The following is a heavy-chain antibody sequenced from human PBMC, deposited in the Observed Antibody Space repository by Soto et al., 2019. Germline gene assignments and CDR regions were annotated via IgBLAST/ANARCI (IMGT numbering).Heavy chain of an antibody. CDR3: ARQIYDSDTGPNFQYYFDS. J-gene: IGHJ4*02. CDR1: GYSFAGYW. V-gene: IGHV5-10-1*01. CDR2: IDPSDSQT. D-gene: IGHD3-22*01. Sequence: GESLKISCKGSGYSFAGYWITCVRQKPGKGLEGMGRIDPSDSQTYYSPSFRGHVTISATKSITTVFLQWSSLRASDTAMYYCARQIYDSDTGPNFQYYFDSWGQGTTVTVSS.